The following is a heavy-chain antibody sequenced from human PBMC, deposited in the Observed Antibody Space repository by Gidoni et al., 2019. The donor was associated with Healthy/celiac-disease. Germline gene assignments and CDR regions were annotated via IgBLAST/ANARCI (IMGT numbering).Heavy chain of an antibody. CDR2: IYYRGST. Sequence: QVQLQASGPGLVKPSATLSLTCAVQGGSISSSYWSWIRPPPGKGLWWIGYIYYRGSTNSNPSLQRRVTISVDTSKTQFSLKLSSVTAADTAVYYCARAYSSSPLGYFDYWGQGTLVTVSS. CDR1: GGSISSSY. D-gene: IGHD6-6*01. J-gene: IGHJ4*02. V-gene: IGHV4-59*01. CDR3: ARAYSSSPLGYFDY.